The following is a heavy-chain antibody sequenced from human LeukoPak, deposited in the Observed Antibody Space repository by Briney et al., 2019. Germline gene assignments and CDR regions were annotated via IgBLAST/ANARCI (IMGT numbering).Heavy chain of an antibody. V-gene: IGHV5-51*01. CDR1: GSSFTSYW. CDR2: IYPGDSDT. CDR3: ARRCSSTSCRWGFDP. D-gene: IGHD2-2*01. Sequence: GESLNISCKGSGSSFTSYWIGWVRQLPGKGLEWLGIIYPGDSDTRYSPSFQGQVTISADKSISTVYLQWSSLKASDTAMYYCARRCSSTSCRWGFDPWGQGTLVTVSS. J-gene: IGHJ5*02.